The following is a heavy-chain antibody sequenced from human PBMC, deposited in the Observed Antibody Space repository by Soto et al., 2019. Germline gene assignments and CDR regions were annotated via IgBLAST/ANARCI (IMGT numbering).Heavy chain of an antibody. CDR1: GYTFSSYY. CDR3: AREWSGYDF. J-gene: IGHJ4*02. CDR2: INPSGGTT. Sequence: QVQLVQSGAEVKKPGASVMVSCKASGYTFSSYYIHWVRQAPGQGLEWMGIINPSGGTTNYAPKFHGRVTMTRDTSTSTVYLELSSLGSEDTAVYYCAREWSGYDFWGQGTLVSVSS. V-gene: IGHV1-46*03. D-gene: IGHD5-12*01.